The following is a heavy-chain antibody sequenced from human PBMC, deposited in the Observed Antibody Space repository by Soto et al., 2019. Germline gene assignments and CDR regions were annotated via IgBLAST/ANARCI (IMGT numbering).Heavy chain of an antibody. Sequence: PGGSLRLSCTASGFTFGDYAMSWVRQAPGKGREWVGFIRSKAYGGTTEYAASVKGRFTISRDYSKSNDYLKMSSLKTEDTAVYYCTREPSRGFWSGYYRPDNGMDVWGQGTTVTVSS. D-gene: IGHD3-3*01. CDR1: GFTFGDYA. V-gene: IGHV3-49*04. CDR2: IRSKAYGGTT. J-gene: IGHJ6*02. CDR3: TREPSRGFWSGYYRPDNGMDV.